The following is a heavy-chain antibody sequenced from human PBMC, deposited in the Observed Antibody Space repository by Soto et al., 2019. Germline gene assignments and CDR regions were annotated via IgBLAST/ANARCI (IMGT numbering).Heavy chain of an antibody. D-gene: IGHD2-2*01. CDR1: GGTFSSYA. CDR3: ASRGVSRHDPYYYYGMDV. V-gene: IGHV1-69*13. Sequence: SVKVSCKASGGTFSSYAISWVRQAPGQGLEWMGGIIPIFGTANYAQKFQGRVTITADESTSTAYMELSSLRSEDTAVYYCASRGVSRHDPYYYYGMDVWGQGTTVTVSS. J-gene: IGHJ6*02. CDR2: IIPIFGTA.